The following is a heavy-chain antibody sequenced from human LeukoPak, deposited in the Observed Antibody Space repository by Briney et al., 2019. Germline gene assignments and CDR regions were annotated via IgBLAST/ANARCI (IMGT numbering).Heavy chain of an antibody. Sequence: GGSLRLSCAASGFTFDDYAMHWVRQAPGKGLEWVSGISWNSGSIGYADSVKGRFTISRDNAKSSLYLQMNSLRAVDTAVYYCARDLDPSSSPFPYYFDYWGQGTLVTVSS. CDR3: ARDLDPSSSPFPYYFDY. D-gene: IGHD6-6*01. CDR2: ISWNSGSI. J-gene: IGHJ4*02. CDR1: GFTFDDYA. V-gene: IGHV3-9*01.